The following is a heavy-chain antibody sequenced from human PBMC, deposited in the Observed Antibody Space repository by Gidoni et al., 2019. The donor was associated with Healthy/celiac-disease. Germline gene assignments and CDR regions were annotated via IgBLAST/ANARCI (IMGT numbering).Heavy chain of an antibody. V-gene: IGHV3-23*01. J-gene: IGHJ4*02. CDR3: AKFLTMGRAGYYFDY. CDR2: IRGSGGST. Sequence: EVQLLESGGGLVQPGGSLRLSCAASGFTFSSYAMSWVRQAPGKGLEWVSAIRGSGGSTYYADSVKGRFTISRDNSKNTLYLQMNSLRAEDTAVYYCAKFLTMGRAGYYFDYWGQGTLVTVSS. D-gene: IGHD3-10*01. CDR1: GFTFSSYA.